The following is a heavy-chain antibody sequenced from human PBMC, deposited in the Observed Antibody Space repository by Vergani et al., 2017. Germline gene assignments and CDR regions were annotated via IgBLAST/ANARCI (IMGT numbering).Heavy chain of an antibody. CDR2: ISWNSGSI. V-gene: IGHV3-9*01. CDR1: GFTFDDYA. Sequence: EVQLVESGGGLVQPGRSLRLPCAASGFTFDDYAMHWVRQAPGKGLEWVSGISWNSGSIGYADSVKGRFTISRDNDKNSLYLQRNSLRAEDTALYYCAKDSGSNTNYYYYYYMDVWGKGTTVTVSS. CDR3: AKDSGSNTNYYYYYYMDV. D-gene: IGHD4-11*01. J-gene: IGHJ6*03.